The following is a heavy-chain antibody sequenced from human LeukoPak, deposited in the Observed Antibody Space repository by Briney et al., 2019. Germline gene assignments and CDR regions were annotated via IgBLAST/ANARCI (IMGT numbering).Heavy chain of an antibody. J-gene: IGHJ4*02. CDR2: IYYSGST. D-gene: IGHD3-16*01. V-gene: IGHV4-59*01. CDR1: GGSISSYY. CDR3: ARGRYGWLPFDY. Sequence: LETLSLTCTVSGGSISSYYWSWIRQPPGKGLEWIGYIYYSGSTNYNPSLKSRVTISVDTSKNQFSLKLSSVTAADTAVYYCARGRYGWLPFDYWGQGTLVTVSS.